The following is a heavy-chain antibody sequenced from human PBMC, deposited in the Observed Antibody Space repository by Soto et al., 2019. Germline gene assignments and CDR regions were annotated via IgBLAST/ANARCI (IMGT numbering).Heavy chain of an antibody. D-gene: IGHD6-19*01. CDR1: GFIFSSYG. Sequence: GGSLRLSCSGSGFIFSSYGMHWVRQAPGKGLEWVAVISYDGSNKYYADSVKDRFTISRDNSKKTLYLQMNSLRADDTAVYYCVAGQYFFNYCGQGTLVTVSS. CDR2: ISYDGSNK. V-gene: IGHV3-30*03. J-gene: IGHJ4*02. CDR3: VAGQYFFNY.